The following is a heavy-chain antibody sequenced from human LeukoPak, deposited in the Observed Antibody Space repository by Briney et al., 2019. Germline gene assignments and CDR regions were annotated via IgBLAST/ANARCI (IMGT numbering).Heavy chain of an antibody. J-gene: IGHJ2*01. CDR1: GGSIFSYY. V-gene: IGHV4-59*08. CDR3: ARRAYYDTSGYDPASGYFDL. D-gene: IGHD3-22*01. CDR2: IYSNGIT. Sequence: PSETLSLTCTVSGGSIFSYYFNWIRQPPGKGLEWIGYIYSNGITSYNPSLGSRSTISIATSKNQFSLRLTSVTAADTATYYCARRAYYDTSGYDPASGYFDLWGRGTLVTVSS.